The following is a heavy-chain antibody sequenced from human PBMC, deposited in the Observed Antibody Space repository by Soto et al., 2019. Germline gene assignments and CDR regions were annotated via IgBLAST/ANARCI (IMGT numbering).Heavy chain of an antibody. CDR2: IFHSGST. CDR3: GRGGIAGNWFDP. J-gene: IGHJ5*02. Sequence: QVQLQESGPGLVKPSQTLSLTCSVSGGSITSGGFHWSWIRQHPEKGLEWIAYIFHSGSTDYNPSLKSRIIISADTSKNQFSLNLTSVTAADTAVYYCGRGGIAGNWFDPWGQGTLVTVSS. V-gene: IGHV4-31*03. D-gene: IGHD6-13*01. CDR1: GGSITSGGFH.